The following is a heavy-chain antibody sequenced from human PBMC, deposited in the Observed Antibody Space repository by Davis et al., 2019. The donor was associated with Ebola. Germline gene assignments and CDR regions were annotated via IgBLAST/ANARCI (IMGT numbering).Heavy chain of an antibody. D-gene: IGHD1-26*01. CDR3: ARTGIVGTTTTASDI. Sequence: AASVKVSCKTSGYSFKNYAISWVRQAPGQGLEWMGWISAYNGNTNYAQKVQGRVTMTTDTSTGTAYLDLRSLRSDDTAVYFCARTGIVGTTTTASDIWGQGTLVTVSS. CDR2: ISAYNGNT. CDR1: GYSFKNYA. J-gene: IGHJ3*02. V-gene: IGHV1-18*01.